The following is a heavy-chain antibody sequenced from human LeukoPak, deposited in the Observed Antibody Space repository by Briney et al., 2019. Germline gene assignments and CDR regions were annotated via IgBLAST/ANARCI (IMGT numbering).Heavy chain of an antibody. Sequence: SVKVSCKASGGTFSSYAISWVRQAPGQGLEWRGGIIPIFGTANYAQKFQGRVTITTDESTSTAYMELSSLRSEDTAVYYCARDIWDYYGSGSYNNWFDPWGQGTLVTVSS. J-gene: IGHJ5*02. V-gene: IGHV1-69*05. CDR1: GGTFSSYA. D-gene: IGHD3-10*01. CDR3: ARDIWDYYGSGSYNNWFDP. CDR2: IIPIFGTA.